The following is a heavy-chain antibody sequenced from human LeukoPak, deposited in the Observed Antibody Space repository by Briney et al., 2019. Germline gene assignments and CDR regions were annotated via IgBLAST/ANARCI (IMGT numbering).Heavy chain of an antibody. CDR3: VRDRYSGSTYYFDY. V-gene: IGHV1-69*04. J-gene: IGHJ4*02. D-gene: IGHD1-26*01. Sequence: SVNVSCKASGGTFSSYAISWVRQAPGQGLEWMGKIIPILGIANYAQKFQGRVTITADKSTSSAYMELSSLRSEDTAVYYCVRDRYSGSTYYFDYWGQGTLVTVSS. CDR2: IIPILGIA. CDR1: GGTFSSYA.